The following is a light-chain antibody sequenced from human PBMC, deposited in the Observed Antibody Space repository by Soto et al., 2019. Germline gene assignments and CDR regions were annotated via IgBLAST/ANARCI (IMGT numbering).Light chain of an antibody. CDR2: GVS. CDR3: QQYGSSPIT. J-gene: IGKJ5*01. V-gene: IGKV3-20*01. Sequence: EIVLTQSPGTLSLSPGERATLSCRASQSVSSSYLAWYQQKPGQAPMLLIYGVSSRATGIPDRFSGSGSGTDFTLTSSRLEPEDFAVYYCQQYGSSPITFGQGTRLEIK. CDR1: QSVSSSY.